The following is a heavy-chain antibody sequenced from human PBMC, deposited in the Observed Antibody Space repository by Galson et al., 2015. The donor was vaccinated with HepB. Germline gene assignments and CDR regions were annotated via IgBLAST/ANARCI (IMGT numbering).Heavy chain of an antibody. D-gene: IGHD3-22*01. CDR3: ASYDSSGYYYSDY. CDR2: INPSGGST. V-gene: IGHV1-46*01. J-gene: IGHJ4*02. Sequence: SVKVSCKASGYTFTSYYMHWVRQAPGQGLEWMGIINPSGGSTSYAQKFQGRVTMTRDTSTSTVYMELSSLRSEDTAVYYCASYDSSGYYYSDYWGQGTLVTVSS. CDR1: GYTFTSYY.